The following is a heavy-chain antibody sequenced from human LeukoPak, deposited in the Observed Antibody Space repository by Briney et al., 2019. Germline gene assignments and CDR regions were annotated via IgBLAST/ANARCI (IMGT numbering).Heavy chain of an antibody. CDR1: GGSFSGYY. CDR2: VNHSGST. Sequence: SETLSLTCAVYGGSFSGYYWSWLRQPPRKGVEWVGEVNHSGSTNYNQSLTSRVTLSVATSTNQCSLWPRSARPADTAVYHCARGHRLRGRRPPIAYSGQGTLVTVSS. D-gene: IGHD2-15*01. V-gene: IGHV4-34*01. CDR3: ARGHRLRGRRPPIAY. J-gene: IGHJ4*02.